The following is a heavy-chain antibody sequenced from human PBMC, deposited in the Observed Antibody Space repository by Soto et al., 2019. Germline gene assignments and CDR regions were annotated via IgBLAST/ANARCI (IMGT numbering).Heavy chain of an antibody. J-gene: IGHJ6*02. D-gene: IGHD3-10*01. V-gene: IGHV5-51*01. CDR2: IHPGDSET. CDR3: ARQRITRVRGVSSSGLDV. Sequence: PXESLKISCKGSGYSFTSYYIAWVRQMPGKGLEWMGIIHPGDSETRYSPSFQGHVIISADKSISSAYLQWSSLEAADTAMYYCARQRITRVRGVSSSGLDVWGQGTTVTVSS. CDR1: GYSFTSYY.